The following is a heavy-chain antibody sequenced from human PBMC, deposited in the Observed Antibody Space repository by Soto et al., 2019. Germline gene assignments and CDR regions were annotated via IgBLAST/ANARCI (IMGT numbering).Heavy chain of an antibody. J-gene: IGHJ4*02. Sequence: SETLSLTCTVSGDSISSGDYYWSWIRQPPGKGLEWIGCIYYSGNTYYNPSLKRRFSISVDTSKNQFSLQLSSVTVADTAVYYCAIYFKRYRSPPGPLEYSGLGILVTVST. D-gene: IGHD3-9*01. CDR3: AIYFKRYRSPPGPLEY. CDR1: GDSISSGDYY. CDR2: IYYSGNT. V-gene: IGHV4-30-4*01.